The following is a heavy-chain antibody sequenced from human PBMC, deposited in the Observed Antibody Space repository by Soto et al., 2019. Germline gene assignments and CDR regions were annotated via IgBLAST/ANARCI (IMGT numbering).Heavy chain of an antibody. V-gene: IGHV4-30-4*01. D-gene: IGHD3-22*01. CDR1: GGSISSGDYY. CDR2: ISYSGST. CDR3: ARGGDSSGSPFDY. J-gene: IGHJ4*02. Sequence: QVQLQESGPGLVKPSQTLSLTCTVSGGSISSGDYYWSWIRQPPGKGLEWIGYISYSGSTYYNPSLKSRVTISVDTSKNQFSLKLSSVTAGDTAVYYCARGGDSSGSPFDYWGQGTLVTVSS.